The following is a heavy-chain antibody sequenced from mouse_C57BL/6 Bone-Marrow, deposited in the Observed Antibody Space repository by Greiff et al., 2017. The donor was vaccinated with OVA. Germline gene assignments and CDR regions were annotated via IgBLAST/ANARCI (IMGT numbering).Heavy chain of an antibody. D-gene: IGHD1-1*01. Sequence: VQLQQSGPELVKPGASVKISCKASGYTFTDYYMNWVKQSHGKSLEWIGDINPNNGGTSYNQKFKGKATLTVDKSSSTAYMELRSLTSEDSAVYYCARGSYYGGFAYWGQGTLVTVSA. J-gene: IGHJ3*01. CDR3: ARGSYYGGFAY. V-gene: IGHV1-26*01. CDR1: GYTFTDYY. CDR2: INPNNGGT.